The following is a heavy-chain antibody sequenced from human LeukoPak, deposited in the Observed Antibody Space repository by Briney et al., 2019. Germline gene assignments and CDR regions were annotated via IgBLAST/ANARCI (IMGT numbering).Heavy chain of an antibody. CDR3: ARGSVVTAIPWSVDY. D-gene: IGHD2-21*02. CDR1: GFTVSSNY. Sequence: TGGSLRLSCAASGFTVSSNYMSWVRQAPGKGLEWVSVIYSGGSTYYADSVKGRFTISRDNSKNTLYLQMNSLRAEDTAVYYCARGSVVTAIPWSVDYWGQGTLVTVSS. J-gene: IGHJ4*02. CDR2: IYSGGST. V-gene: IGHV3-66*01.